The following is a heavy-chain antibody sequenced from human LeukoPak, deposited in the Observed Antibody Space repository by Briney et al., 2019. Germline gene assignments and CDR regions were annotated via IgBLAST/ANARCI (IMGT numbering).Heavy chain of an antibody. V-gene: IGHV3-30-3*01. CDR3: AREGQTLGRGQYYFDY. D-gene: IGHD2/OR15-2a*01. CDR2: ISYDGSNK. CDR1: GLTFSSYA. J-gene: IGHJ4*02. Sequence: GGSLRLSCAASGLTFSSYAMHWVRQAPGKGLEWVAVISYDGSNKYYADSVKGRFTISRDNSKNTLYLQMNSLRAEDTAVYYCAREGQTLGRGQYYFDYWGQGTLVTVSS.